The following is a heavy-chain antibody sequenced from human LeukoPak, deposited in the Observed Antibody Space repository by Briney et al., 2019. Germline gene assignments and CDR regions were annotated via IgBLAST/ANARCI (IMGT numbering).Heavy chain of an antibody. D-gene: IGHD3-9*01. V-gene: IGHV3-43*02. Sequence: GGSLRLSCAASGFPFDDYAMHWVRQAPGKGLEWVSLISGDGGSTFYADSVKGRFTISRDNSKNSLYLQMNSLTTGDTALYFCAKGGYFDWLLGDYWGQGTLVTVSS. CDR3: AKGGYFDWLLGDY. J-gene: IGHJ4*02. CDR1: GFPFDDYA. CDR2: ISGDGGST.